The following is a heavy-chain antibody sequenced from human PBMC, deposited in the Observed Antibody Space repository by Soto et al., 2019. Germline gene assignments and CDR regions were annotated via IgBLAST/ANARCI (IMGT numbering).Heavy chain of an antibody. D-gene: IGHD3-9*01. Sequence: EVQLLESGGGLVQPGGSLRLSCAASGFTFSNYAMSWVRQAPGKGLEWVSGISGSASRTYYADSVKARFTISRDNSKDTLYLQMNSLRAEETATYYCAGRPWRAGDWSSYYFDYWGQGTLVTVSS. CDR2: ISGSASRT. V-gene: IGHV3-23*01. CDR1: GFTFSNYA. J-gene: IGHJ4*02. CDR3: AGRPWRAGDWSSYYFDY.